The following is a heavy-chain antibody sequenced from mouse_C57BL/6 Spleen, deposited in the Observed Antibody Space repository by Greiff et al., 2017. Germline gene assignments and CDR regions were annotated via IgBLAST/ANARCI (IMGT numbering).Heavy chain of an antibody. CDR2: IYPRSGNT. Sequence: VQLQQSGAELARPGASVKLSCKASGYTFTSYGISWVKQRTGQGLEWIGEIYPRSGNTYYNEKFKGKATLTADKSSSTAYMELRSLTSEDSAVYFCAREGDGYYNFAYWGQGTLVTVSA. CDR3: AREGDGYYNFAY. V-gene: IGHV1-81*01. D-gene: IGHD2-3*01. J-gene: IGHJ3*01. CDR1: GYTFTSYG.